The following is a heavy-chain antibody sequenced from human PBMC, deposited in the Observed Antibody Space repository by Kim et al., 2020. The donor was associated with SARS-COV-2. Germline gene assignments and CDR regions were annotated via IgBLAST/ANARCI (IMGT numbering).Heavy chain of an antibody. CDR1: GFSLSDFA. D-gene: IGHD7-27*01. CDR3: VRSRTMRSLRRPHRTPGDLAMDV. V-gene: IGHV3-64D*06. Sequence: GGSLRLSCSASGFSLSDFAVHWVRQAPGKGLEYVSGISSHGLNTYYTDTVQGRFTLSRDNSKNTLYLQMSSLRPEAAAVYYCVRSRTMRSLRRPHRTPGDLAMDVWGQGTTVTVSS. CDR2: ISSHGLNT. J-gene: IGHJ6*02.